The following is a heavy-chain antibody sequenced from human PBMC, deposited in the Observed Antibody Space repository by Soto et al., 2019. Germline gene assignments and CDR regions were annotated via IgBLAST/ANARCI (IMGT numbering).Heavy chain of an antibody. D-gene: IGHD4-17*01. J-gene: IGHJ4*02. CDR1: GFTFSTYS. CDR3: ARDARAVTPPFPFDY. Sequence: GGSLRLSCAASGFTFSTYSMNWVRQAPGKGLEWVSYISSVSDTIYYADSVKGRFTISRDNAKNSLYLQMNSLRAEDTALYYCARDARAVTPPFPFDYWGQGTLVTVSS. V-gene: IGHV3-48*01. CDR2: ISSVSDTI.